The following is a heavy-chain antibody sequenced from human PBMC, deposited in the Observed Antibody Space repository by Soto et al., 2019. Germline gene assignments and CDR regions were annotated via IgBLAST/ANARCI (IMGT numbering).Heavy chain of an antibody. Sequence: SETLSLTCAVYGGSFSGYYWSWIRQPPGKGLEWIGEINHSGSTNYDPSLKSRVTISVDTSKNQFSLKLSSVTAADTAVYYCARVPRGYYYGSGSYYKLDVWGQGTTVTVSS. CDR3: ARVPRGYYYGSGSYYKLDV. D-gene: IGHD3-10*01. V-gene: IGHV4-34*01. J-gene: IGHJ6*02. CDR1: GGSFSGYY. CDR2: INHSGST.